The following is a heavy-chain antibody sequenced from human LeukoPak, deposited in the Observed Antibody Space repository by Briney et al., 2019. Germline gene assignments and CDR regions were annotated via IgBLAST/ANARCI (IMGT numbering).Heavy chain of an antibody. J-gene: IGHJ4*02. CDR1: GYTFTDYY. V-gene: IGHV1-2*02. CDR2: MNTNSGAT. CDR3: ARDHDWGVDY. Sequence: ASVKVSCKGSGYTFTDYYIHWVRLAPGQGFEWMAWMNTNSGATKYAQKFQDRVTMTRDTSTSTVYMELSRLTVDDTAVYYCARDHDWGVDYWGQGTLVTVSS. D-gene: IGHD7-27*01.